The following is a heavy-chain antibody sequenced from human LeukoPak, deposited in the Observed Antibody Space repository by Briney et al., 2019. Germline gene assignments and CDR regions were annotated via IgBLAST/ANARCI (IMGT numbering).Heavy chain of an antibody. Sequence: PSETLSLTCTVSGGSISSYYWSWFRQPPGKGLEWIGYIYYSGSTNYNPSLKSRVTISVDTSKNQFSLKLSSVTAADTAVYYCARVHCFGFPDYWGQGTLVTVSS. D-gene: IGHD5-18*01. CDR2: IYYSGST. CDR1: GGSISSYY. CDR3: ARVHCFGFPDY. V-gene: IGHV4-59*01. J-gene: IGHJ4*02.